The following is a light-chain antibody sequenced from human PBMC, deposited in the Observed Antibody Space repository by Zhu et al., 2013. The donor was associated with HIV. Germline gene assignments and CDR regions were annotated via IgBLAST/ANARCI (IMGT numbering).Light chain of an antibody. J-gene: IGKJ3*01. Sequence: EIQMTQTPSTLPASVGDRVTITCRASQSVSKWVAWYQQKPGKAPKLLIYDASTLETGVPLRFSGSGSGTDFTLSISGLQPEDFASYFCQQSYSTPNTFGPGTTVDIK. CDR2: DAS. V-gene: IGKV1-5*01. CDR1: QSVSKW. CDR3: QQSYSTPNT.